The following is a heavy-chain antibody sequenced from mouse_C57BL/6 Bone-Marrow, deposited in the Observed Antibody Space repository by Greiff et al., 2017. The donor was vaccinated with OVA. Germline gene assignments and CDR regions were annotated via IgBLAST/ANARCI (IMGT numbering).Heavy chain of an antibody. CDR3: ARDYGPPIYYAMDY. CDR1: GYTFTSYW. V-gene: IGHV1-69*01. CDR2: IDPSYSYT. Sequence: QVQLQQPGAELVMPGASVKLSCKASGYTFTSYWMHWVKQRPGQGLAWIGEIDPSYSYTTYNQKFTGQSPFTVDKSSSTAYMQLSSLKSEDSAVYYCARDYGPPIYYAMDYWGQGTSVTVSS. D-gene: IGHD1-1*01. J-gene: IGHJ4*01.